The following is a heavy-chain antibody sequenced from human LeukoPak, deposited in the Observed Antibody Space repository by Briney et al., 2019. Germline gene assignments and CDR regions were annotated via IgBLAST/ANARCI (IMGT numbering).Heavy chain of an antibody. CDR2: ISSSGSYI. CDR3: ARDYSSSTSCYVY. CDR1: GFTFSSHS. D-gene: IGHD2-2*01. V-gene: IGHV3-21*01. Sequence: GGSLRLSCAASGFTFSSHSMNWVRRAPGKGLEWVSSISSSGSYIYYADSVKGRFTISRDNAENSLYLQMNSLRAEDTAVYYCARDYSSSTSCYVYWGQGTLVTVSS. J-gene: IGHJ4*02.